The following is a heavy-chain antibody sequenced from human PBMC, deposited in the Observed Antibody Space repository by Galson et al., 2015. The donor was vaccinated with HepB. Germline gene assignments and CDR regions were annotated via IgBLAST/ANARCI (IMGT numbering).Heavy chain of an antibody. J-gene: IGHJ6*03. CDR1: GFTFSSYS. Sequence: LRLSCAASGFTFSSYSMNWVRQAPGKGLEWVSYISSSSSTIYYADSVKGRFTISRDNAKNSLYLQMNSLRAEDTAVYYCARVADYDILTGYFTGYYYMDVWGKGTTVTVSS. V-gene: IGHV3-48*01. CDR3: ARVADYDILTGYFTGYYYMDV. D-gene: IGHD3-9*01. CDR2: ISSSSSTI.